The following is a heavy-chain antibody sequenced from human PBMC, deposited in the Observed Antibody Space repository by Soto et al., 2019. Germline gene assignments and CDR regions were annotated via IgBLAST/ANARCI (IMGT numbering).Heavy chain of an antibody. J-gene: IGHJ6*02. Sequence: SETLSLTCTVSGGSISSSSYYWGWIRQPPGKGLEWIGSIYYSGSTYYNPSLKSRVTISVDTSKNQFSLKLSSVTAADTAVYYCGLIAAAGSYYYYYGMDVWGQGTTVTVSS. D-gene: IGHD6-13*01. CDR1: GGSISSSSYY. CDR2: IYYSGST. CDR3: GLIAAAGSYYYYYGMDV. V-gene: IGHV4-39*01.